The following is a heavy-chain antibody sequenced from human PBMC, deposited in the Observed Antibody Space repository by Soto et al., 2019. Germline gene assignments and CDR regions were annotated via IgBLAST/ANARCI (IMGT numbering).Heavy chain of an antibody. CDR2: ISGSGGST. V-gene: IGHV3-23*01. CDR3: AKDAAPYYYGSGSYYRGCNWFEP. CDR1: GFTFSSYA. D-gene: IGHD3-10*01. Sequence: EVQLLESGGGLVQPGGSLRLSCAASGFTFSSYAMSWVRQAPGKGLEWVSAISGSGGSTYYADSVKGRFTISRDNSKNTMYLQMNSLRAEDTAVYYCAKDAAPYYYGSGSYYRGCNWFEPWGQGTLVTVCS. J-gene: IGHJ5*02.